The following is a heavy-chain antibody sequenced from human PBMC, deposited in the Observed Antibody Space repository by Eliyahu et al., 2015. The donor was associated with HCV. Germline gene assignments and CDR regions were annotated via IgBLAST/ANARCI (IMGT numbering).Heavy chain of an antibody. Sequence: QVQLVESGGGVVQPGRSLXLSCAASXFTFSXYGXHWVRQAPGKGLEWVAVIWYDGSNKYYADSVKGRFTISRDNSKNTLYLQMNSLRAEDTAVYYCARDRSGYSSGWYVSAIDYWGQGTLVTVSS. D-gene: IGHD6-19*01. V-gene: IGHV3-33*01. CDR2: IWYDGSNK. CDR3: ARDRSGYSSGWYVSAIDY. CDR1: XFTFSXYG. J-gene: IGHJ4*02.